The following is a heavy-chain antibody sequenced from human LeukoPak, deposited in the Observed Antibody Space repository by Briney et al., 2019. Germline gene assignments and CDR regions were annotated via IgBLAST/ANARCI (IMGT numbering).Heavy chain of an antibody. J-gene: IGHJ4*02. CDR2: INPNSGGT. CDR1: GYTFTGYY. Sequence: ASVNVSCKASGYTFTGYYMHWVRQAPGQGLEWMGWINPNSGGTNYAQKFQGRVTMTRDTSISTAYVELSRLRSDDTAVYYCARGPYSGYPRGDYWGQGTLVTVSS. D-gene: IGHD5-12*01. V-gene: IGHV1-2*02. CDR3: ARGPYSGYPRGDY.